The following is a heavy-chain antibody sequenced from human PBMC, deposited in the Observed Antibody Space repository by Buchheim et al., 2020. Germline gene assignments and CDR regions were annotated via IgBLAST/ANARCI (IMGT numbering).Heavy chain of an antibody. Sequence: QVQLQESGPGLVKPSETLSLTCAGFGDSISSRNWWSWVRQSPGEGREWIGEIAYSGSTNYNQSHTNRVSLSVDKFKNQFSIKLTSVAAADTAVYYCARGGQITISGVFIVGGSGILDYWGQGTL. CDR3: ARGGQITISGVFIVGGSGILDY. CDR2: IAYSGST. J-gene: IGHJ4*02. V-gene: IGHV4-4*02. CDR1: GDSISSRNW. D-gene: IGHD3-3*01.